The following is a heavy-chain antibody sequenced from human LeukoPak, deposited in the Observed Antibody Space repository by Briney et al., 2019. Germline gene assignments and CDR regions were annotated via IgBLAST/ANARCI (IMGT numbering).Heavy chain of an antibody. CDR1: GFTFSSYG. Sequence: HAGGSLRLSCAASGFTFSSYGMHWVRRAPGKGLEWVAVISYDGSNKYYADSVKGRFTISRDNSKNTLYLQMNSLRAEDTAVYYCAKTYEGIAAAGTGFIDYWGQGTLVTVSS. CDR3: AKTYEGIAAAGTGFIDY. J-gene: IGHJ4*02. D-gene: IGHD6-13*01. V-gene: IGHV3-30*18. CDR2: ISYDGSNK.